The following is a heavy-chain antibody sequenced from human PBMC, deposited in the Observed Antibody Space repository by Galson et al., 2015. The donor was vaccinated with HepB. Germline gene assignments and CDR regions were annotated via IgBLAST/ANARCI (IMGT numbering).Heavy chain of an antibody. V-gene: IGHV3-30*02. CDR2: IRYDGSNK. Sequence: SLRLSCAASGFTFSSYGMHWVRQAPGKGLEWVAFIRYDGSNKYYADSVKGRFTISRDNSKNTLYLQMNSLRAEDTAVYYCAKDENTYSSGWYLFDYWGQGTLVTVSS. CDR1: GFTFSSYG. J-gene: IGHJ4*02. CDR3: AKDENTYSSGWYLFDY. D-gene: IGHD6-19*01.